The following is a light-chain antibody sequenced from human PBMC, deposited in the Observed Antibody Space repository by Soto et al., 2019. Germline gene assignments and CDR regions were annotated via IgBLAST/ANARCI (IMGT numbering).Light chain of an antibody. CDR1: QSIASSY. CDR3: QQYGSSSYT. CDR2: GAS. Sequence: EIVLTQSPGTLSLSPGERATLSCRASQSIASSYLTWYQHKPGQAPRLLIYGASSRATGIPDRFSGSGSGTDFTHTISRLEPEDFAVYYCQQYGSSSYTFGQGTQLEIK. V-gene: IGKV3-20*01. J-gene: IGKJ2*01.